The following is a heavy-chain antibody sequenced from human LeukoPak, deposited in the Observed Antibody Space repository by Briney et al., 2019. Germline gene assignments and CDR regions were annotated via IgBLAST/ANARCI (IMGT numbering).Heavy chain of an antibody. D-gene: IGHD3-22*01. Sequence: PGGSLRLSCAASGFTFSSYGMHWVRQAPGKGLEWVAFIRYDGSNKYYADSVKGRFTISRDNSKNTLYPQMNSLRAEDTAVYYCARRAGDYSHPYDYWGQGTLVTVSS. J-gene: IGHJ4*02. CDR3: ARRAGDYSHPYDY. CDR2: IRYDGSNK. V-gene: IGHV3-30*02. CDR1: GFTFSSYG.